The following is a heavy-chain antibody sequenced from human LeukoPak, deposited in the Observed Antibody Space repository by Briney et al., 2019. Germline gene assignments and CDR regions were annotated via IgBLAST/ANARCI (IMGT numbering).Heavy chain of an antibody. CDR3: ARGEVGATYYYYYYMDV. Sequence: ASVKVSCKASGYTFTSYDINWVRQATGQGLEWMGWMNPNSGNTGYAQKFQGRVTITRNTSISTAYMELSSLRSEDTAVYYCARGEVGATYYYYYYMDVWGKGTTVTVSS. CDR1: GYTFTSYD. V-gene: IGHV1-8*03. J-gene: IGHJ6*03. D-gene: IGHD1-26*01. CDR2: MNPNSGNT.